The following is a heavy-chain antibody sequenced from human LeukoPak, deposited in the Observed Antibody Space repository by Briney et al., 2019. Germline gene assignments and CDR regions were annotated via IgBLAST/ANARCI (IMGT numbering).Heavy chain of an antibody. CDR1: GFTFSSYS. CDR2: ISSSSSYI. Sequence: PGGSLRLSCAASGFTFSSYSMNWVRQAPGKGLEWVSSISSSSSYIYYADSVKGRFTISRDNAKNSLYLQMNSLRAEDTAVYYCARASHKYYYDSSGYEGDAFDIWGQGTMVTVPS. V-gene: IGHV3-21*01. CDR3: ARASHKYYYDSSGYEGDAFDI. J-gene: IGHJ3*02. D-gene: IGHD3-22*01.